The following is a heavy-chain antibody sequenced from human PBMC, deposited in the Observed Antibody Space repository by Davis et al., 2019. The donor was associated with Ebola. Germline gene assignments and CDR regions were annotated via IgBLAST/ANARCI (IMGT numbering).Heavy chain of an antibody. CDR2: IYYSGST. V-gene: IGHV4-30-4*01. CDR3: VRVRDDYFDY. J-gene: IGHJ4*02. D-gene: IGHD5-24*01. Sequence: SETLSLTCTVSGGSISSGDYYWSWIRQPPGKGLEWIGYIYYSGSTYYNPSLKSRVTISVDTSKNQFSLKLSSVTAADTAVYYCVRVRDDYFDYWGQGALVTVSS. CDR1: GGSISSGDYY.